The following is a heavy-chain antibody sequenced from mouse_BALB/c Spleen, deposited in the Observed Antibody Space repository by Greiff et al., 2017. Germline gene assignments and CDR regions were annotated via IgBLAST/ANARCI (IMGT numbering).Heavy chain of an antibody. CDR1: GYTFTDYE. Sequence: QVQLKQSGAELVRPGASVTLSCKASGYTFTDYEMHWVKQTPVHGLEWIGAIDPETGGTAYNQKFKGKATLTADKSSSTAYMELRSLTSEDSAVYYCTRPQLGRRGDYFDYWGQGTTLTVSS. V-gene: IGHV1-15*01. J-gene: IGHJ2*01. CDR2: IDPETGGT. D-gene: IGHD4-1*02. CDR3: TRPQLGRRGDYFDY.